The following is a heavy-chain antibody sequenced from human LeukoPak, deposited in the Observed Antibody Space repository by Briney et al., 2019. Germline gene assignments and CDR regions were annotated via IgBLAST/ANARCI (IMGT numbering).Heavy chain of an antibody. D-gene: IGHD5-18*01. CDR3: ARGRYSYGPYGY. CDR1: GFTFSSYV. Sequence: GSLRLSCAVSGFTFSSYVMSWIRQPPGKGLEWIGSIYHSGSAYYNPSLKSRVTISVDTSKNQFSLKLSSVTAADTAVYYCARGRYSYGPYGYWGQGTLVTVSS. CDR2: IYHSGSA. V-gene: IGHV4-38-2*01. J-gene: IGHJ4*02.